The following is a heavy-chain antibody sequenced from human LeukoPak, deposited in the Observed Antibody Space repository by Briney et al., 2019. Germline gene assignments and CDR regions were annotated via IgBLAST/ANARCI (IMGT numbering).Heavy chain of an antibody. V-gene: IGHV3-23*01. Sequence: GGSLRLSCAASGFTFSSYAMSWVRQAPGKGLECVSLIIGSGGNTYHADSVKGRFTISRDNSKNTLYLQMNSLRAEDTAEYYCAKGVMSSGYYKYNWFDPWGQGTLVTVSS. D-gene: IGHD3-22*01. CDR2: IIGSGGNT. CDR1: GFTFSSYA. J-gene: IGHJ5*02. CDR3: AKGVMSSGYYKYNWFDP.